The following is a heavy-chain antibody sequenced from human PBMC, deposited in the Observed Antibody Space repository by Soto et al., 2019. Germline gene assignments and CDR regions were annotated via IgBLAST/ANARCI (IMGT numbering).Heavy chain of an antibody. V-gene: IGHV4-39*07. CDR1: GDSISSNSHY. CDR3: ARSSSGSYYAQY. D-gene: IGHD3-10*01. CDR2: IYYDGNT. Sequence: SETLSLTCTVSGDSISSNSHYWGWIRQPPGKGLESIANIYYDGNTYYNPSLKNRVTILRDASKKQFSLKLSSVTAADTAVYYCARSSSGSYYAQYWGQGALVTVSS. J-gene: IGHJ4*02.